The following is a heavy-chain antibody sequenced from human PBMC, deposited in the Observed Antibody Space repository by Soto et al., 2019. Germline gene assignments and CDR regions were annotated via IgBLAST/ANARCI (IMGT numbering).Heavy chain of an antibody. J-gene: IGHJ6*02. CDR1: GYTFTSYG. D-gene: IGHD2-2*01. CDR2: ISAYNGNT. Sequence: QVQLVQSGAEVKKPGASVKVSCKASGYTFTSYGISWVRQAPGQGLEWMGWISAYNGNTNYAQKLQGRVTMTTDTTTSTAYMELRSMRSADTAVYYCARGLGYCSSTSCYGWDYCYGMDVWGQGTTVTVSS. CDR3: ARGLGYCSSTSCYGWDYCYGMDV. V-gene: IGHV1-18*01.